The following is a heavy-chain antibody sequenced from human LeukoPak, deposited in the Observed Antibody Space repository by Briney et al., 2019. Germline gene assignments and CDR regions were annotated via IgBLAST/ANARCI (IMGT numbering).Heavy chain of an antibody. V-gene: IGHV3-21*01. D-gene: IGHD6-13*01. J-gene: IGHJ6*04. CDR1: GFTFSSYS. CDR2: ISSSSSYI. CDR3: ARSIAAAGTMDV. Sequence: KAGGSLRLSCAASGFTFSSYSMNWVRQAPGKGLEWVSSISSSSSYIYYADSVKGRFTISRDNAKNSLYLQMNSLRAEDTAVYYCARSIAAAGTMDVWGKGTTVTVSS.